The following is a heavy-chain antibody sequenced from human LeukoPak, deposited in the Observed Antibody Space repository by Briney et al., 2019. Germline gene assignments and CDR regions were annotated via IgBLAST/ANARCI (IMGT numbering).Heavy chain of an antibody. D-gene: IGHD3-22*01. CDR1: GYTFTHYY. Sequence: ASVKVSCTVSGYTFTHYYMHWVPQSPGKGLEWMGLVDPEDGETIYAEKFQSRVTITADTSTDTAYMELSSLRSEDTAVYYCATGGRVVADEAFDYWGQGSLVTVSS. V-gene: IGHV1-69-2*01. J-gene: IGHJ4*02. CDR3: ATGGRVVADEAFDY. CDR2: VDPEDGET.